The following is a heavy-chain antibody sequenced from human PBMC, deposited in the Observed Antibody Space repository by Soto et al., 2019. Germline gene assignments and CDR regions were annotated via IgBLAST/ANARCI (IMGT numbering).Heavy chain of an antibody. CDR1: GFTVSTKY. CDR3: AKGYYDFWNGNLVCYFDS. CDR2: IYSGGST. Sequence: PGGSLRLSCAASGFTVSTKYMSWVRQAPGKGLEWVSVIYSGGSTFYADSVRGRFTISRDNSKNTLYLQMHSLRAEDTAVYYCAKGYYDFWNGNLVCYFDSWGRGAVVTVYS. D-gene: IGHD3-3*01. V-gene: IGHV3-66*01. J-gene: IGHJ4*02.